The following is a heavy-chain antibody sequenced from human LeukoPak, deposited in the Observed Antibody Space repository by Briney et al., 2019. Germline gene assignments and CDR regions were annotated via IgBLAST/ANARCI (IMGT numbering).Heavy chain of an antibody. CDR1: GDSISSSSYY. CDR2: IPYSGST. CDR3: ARCKDYYVSGSYYKTFDY. Sequence: SETLSLTCTVSGDSISSSSYYWGWIRQPPGKGLEWIGSIPYSGSTYYNPSLKSRVTISVDTSKNQFSLKLSSVTAADAAVYYCARCKDYYVSGSYYKTFDYWGQGTLVTVSS. V-gene: IGHV4-39*07. J-gene: IGHJ4*02. D-gene: IGHD3-10*01.